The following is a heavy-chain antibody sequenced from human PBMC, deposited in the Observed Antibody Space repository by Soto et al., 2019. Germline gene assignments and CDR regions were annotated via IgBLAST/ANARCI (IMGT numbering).Heavy chain of an antibody. CDR3: ARGRTVRNYADDSSDYFYFFDY. CDR1: CDSISTFY. CDR2: VYYTGST. J-gene: IGHJ4*02. D-gene: IGHD3-22*01. Sequence: SETLSLTCTVSCDSISTFYWGWMRQSPGKELEWIGCVYYTGSTNYNPSLKSRVTISVDRSKNQFSLKLTSANAADTAVYYCARGRTVRNYADDSSDYFYFFDYWGQGTQVTVSS. V-gene: IGHV4-59*01.